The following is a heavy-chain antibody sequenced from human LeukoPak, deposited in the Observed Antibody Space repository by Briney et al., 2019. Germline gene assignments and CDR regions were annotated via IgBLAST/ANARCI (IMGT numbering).Heavy chain of an antibody. J-gene: IGHJ6*03. CDR3: ARGAPQHGLASFMDV. CDR1: GFTFNNYG. V-gene: IGHV3-30*03. D-gene: IGHD3-3*02. Sequence: GGSLRLSCAASGFTFNNYGMQWVRQTPGKGLEWVTVISHDGSVKHYADSVKGRFTISRDNAKNSLYLQMNSLRAEDTAVYYCARGAPQHGLASFMDVWGKGTTVTVSS. CDR2: ISHDGSVK.